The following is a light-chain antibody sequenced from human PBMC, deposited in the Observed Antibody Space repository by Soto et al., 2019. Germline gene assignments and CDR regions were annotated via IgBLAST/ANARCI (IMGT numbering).Light chain of an antibody. CDR2: GAL. V-gene: IGKV3-20*01. CDR3: QQYATSPLT. CDR1: QSVSSN. J-gene: IGKJ4*01. Sequence: EIVLTQSPGTLSLSPGERATLSCRASQSVSSNLAWYQQKPGQAPRLLIYGALSRATGIPDRFRGSGSGTDFTLTISSLEPEDFALYYCQQYATSPLTFGGGTKVDI.